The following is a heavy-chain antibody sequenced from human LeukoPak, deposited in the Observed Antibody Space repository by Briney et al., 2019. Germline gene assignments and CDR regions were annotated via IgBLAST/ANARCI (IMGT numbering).Heavy chain of an antibody. J-gene: IGHJ4*02. D-gene: IGHD4-17*01. CDR2: IKQDGSEK. CDR1: GFTFSSYW. CDR3: ARVPYGDYVDY. Sequence: PGGSLRLSCAASGFTFSSYWMSWVRQAPGKGLEWVANIKQDGSEKYYVDSVKGRFTISRDNAKNSLCLQMNSLRAEDTAVYYCARVPYGDYVDYWGQGTLVTVSS. V-gene: IGHV3-7*03.